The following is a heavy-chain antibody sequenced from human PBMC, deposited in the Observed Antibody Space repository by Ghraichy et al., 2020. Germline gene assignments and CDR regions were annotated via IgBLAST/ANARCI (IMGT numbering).Heavy chain of an antibody. Sequence: ASVKVSCKASGYTFTSYGISWVRQAPGQGLEWMGWISAYNGNTNYAQKLQGRVTMTTDTSTSTAYMELRSLRSDDTAVYYCARDKGGDYVPALYYGMDVWGQGTTVTVSS. CDR2: ISAYNGNT. V-gene: IGHV1-18*01. CDR1: GYTFTSYG. CDR3: ARDKGGDYVPALYYGMDV. D-gene: IGHD4-17*01. J-gene: IGHJ6*02.